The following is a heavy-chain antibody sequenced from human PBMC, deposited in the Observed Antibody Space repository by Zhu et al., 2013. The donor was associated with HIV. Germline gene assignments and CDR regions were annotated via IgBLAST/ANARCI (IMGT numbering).Heavy chain of an antibody. J-gene: IGHJ3*02. CDR3: AKSRGCSSTSCSHDAFDI. V-gene: IGHV1-46*01. CDR2: INPSGGST. D-gene: IGHD2-2*01. CDR1: GYTFTSYY. Sequence: QVQLVQSGAEVKKPGASVKVSCKASGYTFTSYYMHWVRQAPGQGLEWMGIINPSGGSTSYAQKFQGRVTMTRDTSTSTVYMELSSLRSEDTAVYYCAKSRGCSSTSCSHDAFDIWGQGTMVTVSS.